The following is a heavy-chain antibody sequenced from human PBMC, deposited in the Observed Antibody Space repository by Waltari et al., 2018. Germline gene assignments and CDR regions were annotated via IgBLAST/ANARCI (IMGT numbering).Heavy chain of an antibody. CDR3: AKGIAAAGTADFDY. CDR1: GFTFSSYG. Sequence: QVQLVESGGGVVQPGRSLRLSCAASGFTFSSYGMHWVRQAPGKGLEWVAVIWYDGSNKYYADSVKGRFTISRDNSKNTLYLQMNSLRAEDTAMYYCAKGIAAAGTADFDYWGQGTLVTVSS. CDR2: IWYDGSNK. V-gene: IGHV3-30*18. J-gene: IGHJ4*02. D-gene: IGHD6-13*01.